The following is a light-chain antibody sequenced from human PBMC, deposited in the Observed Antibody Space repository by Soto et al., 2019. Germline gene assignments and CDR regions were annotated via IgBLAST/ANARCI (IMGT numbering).Light chain of an antibody. CDR2: WAS. V-gene: IGKV4-1*01. CDR3: QQYYNIPPT. Sequence: DIVMTQSPDSLAVSLGERATINCKSSQSVFLNSNNKNYLAWYQQKPGQPPKLLIYWASTRESGVPDRFSGSGSGTDFTLTISSLQAEDVAVYYCQQYYNIPPTFGQGTKVEI. J-gene: IGKJ1*01. CDR1: QSVFLNSNNKNY.